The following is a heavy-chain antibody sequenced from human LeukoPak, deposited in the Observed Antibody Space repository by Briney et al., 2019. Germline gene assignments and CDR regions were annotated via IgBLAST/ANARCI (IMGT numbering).Heavy chain of an antibody. CDR3: GGAIEGWFDP. V-gene: IGHV1-69*04. Sequence: SVKLSCKASGGTVSSDAISWVRQAPGQGIEWMGMIIPIFGIANNAQKFQGRVTITADKSTSTAYMELSRLRSEDTAVYYCGGAIEGWFDPWGQGTLVIVSS. J-gene: IGHJ5*02. CDR1: GGTVSSDA. D-gene: IGHD2/OR15-2a*01. CDR2: IIPIFGIA.